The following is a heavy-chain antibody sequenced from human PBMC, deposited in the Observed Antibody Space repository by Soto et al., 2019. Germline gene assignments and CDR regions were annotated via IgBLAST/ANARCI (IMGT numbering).Heavy chain of an antibody. J-gene: IGHJ4*02. CDR2: INHSGST. Sequence: SETLSLTCAVYGGSFSGYYWSWIRQPPGKGLEWIGEINHSGSTNYNPSLKSRVTISVDTSKNQFSLKLSSVTAADTAVYYCARGSEGGILTGRNFDYWGQGTLVTVSS. D-gene: IGHD3-9*01. CDR3: ARGSEGGILTGRNFDY. V-gene: IGHV4-34*01. CDR1: GGSFSGYY.